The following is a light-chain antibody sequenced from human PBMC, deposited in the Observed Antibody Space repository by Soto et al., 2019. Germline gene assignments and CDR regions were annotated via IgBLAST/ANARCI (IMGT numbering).Light chain of an antibody. CDR2: YTS. CDR3: HQRQSWPRT. V-gene: IGKV3-11*01. CDR1: QYINTR. J-gene: IGKJ1*01. Sequence: EIVLTQSPATLSSFPGDRVTLSCRASQYINTRLAWYQHRPGQAPRPLISYTSLWAAGIPVRFSASGSGTDFTLTISDVQPEDFALYYCHQRQSWPRTFGQGTKVDIK.